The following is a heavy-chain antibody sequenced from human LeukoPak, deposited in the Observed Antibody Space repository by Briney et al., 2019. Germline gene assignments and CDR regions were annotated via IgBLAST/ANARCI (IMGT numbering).Heavy chain of an antibody. J-gene: IGHJ4*02. CDR1: GYTFTSYG. D-gene: IGHD3-3*01. V-gene: IGHV1-18*01. Sequence: ASVKVSCKASGYTFTSYGISWVRQAPGQGLEWMGWIMAYNGNTNYAQKLKGRVTMTTDTSTSTAYMELRSLRSDDTAVYYCARNGGDTLFARWSGYPFDYWGQETLVTVSS. CDR3: ARNGGDTLFARWSGYPFDY. CDR2: IMAYNGNT.